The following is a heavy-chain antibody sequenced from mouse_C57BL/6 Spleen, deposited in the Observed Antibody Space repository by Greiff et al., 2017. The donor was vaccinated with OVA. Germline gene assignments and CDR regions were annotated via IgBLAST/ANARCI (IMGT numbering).Heavy chain of an antibody. J-gene: IGHJ3*01. CDR1: GYTFTSYW. V-gene: IGHV1-72*01. D-gene: IGHD2-2*01. Sequence: QVQLQQPGAELVKPGASVKLSCKASGYTFTSYWMHWVKQRPGRGLEWIGRIDPNSGGTKYNEKFKSKATLTVDKPSSAAYMQLSSQTSEDSAVDYCARDDGYDGSWFAYWGQGTLVTVSA. CDR3: ARDDGYDGSWFAY. CDR2: IDPNSGGT.